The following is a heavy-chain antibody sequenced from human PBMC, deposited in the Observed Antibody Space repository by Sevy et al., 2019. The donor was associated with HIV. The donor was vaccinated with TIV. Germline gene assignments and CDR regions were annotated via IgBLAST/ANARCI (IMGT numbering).Heavy chain of an antibody. J-gene: IGHJ4*02. CDR3: ATDLAGPGRRYFDY. D-gene: IGHD6-13*01. CDR1: GFTFSNYG. V-gene: IGHV3-30*02. Sequence: GGSLRLSCAASGFTFSNYGMHWVRQVPGKGLEWATFIRYDGSDKYYAASVKGRFTISRDDSKNTLYLQMDSLRAEDTAIYYCATDLAGPGRRYFDYWGQGTLVTVSS. CDR2: IRYDGSDK.